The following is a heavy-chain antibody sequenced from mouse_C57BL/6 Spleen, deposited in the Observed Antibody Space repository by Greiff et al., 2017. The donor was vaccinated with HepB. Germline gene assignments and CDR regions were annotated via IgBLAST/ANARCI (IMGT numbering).Heavy chain of an antibody. CDR1: GFTFSDYY. J-gene: IGHJ4*01. Sequence: DVMLVESGGGLVQPGGSLKLSCAASGFTFSDYYMYWVRQTPEKRLEWVAYISNGGGSTYYPDTVKGRFTISRDNAKNTLYLQMSRLKSEDTAMYYCARRGFITTVVDYAMDYWGQGTSVTVSS. D-gene: IGHD1-1*01. CDR2: ISNGGGST. CDR3: ARRGFITTVVDYAMDY. V-gene: IGHV5-12*01.